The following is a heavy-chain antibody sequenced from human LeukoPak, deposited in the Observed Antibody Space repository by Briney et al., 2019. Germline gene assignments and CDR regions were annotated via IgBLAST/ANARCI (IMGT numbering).Heavy chain of an antibody. V-gene: IGHV4-34*01. CDR1: GGSFSGYY. CDR2: INHSGST. D-gene: IGHD6-13*01. J-gene: IGHJ4*02. Sequence: SETLSLTCAVYGGSFSGYYWSWIRQPPGKGLEWIGEINHSGSTNYNPSLKSRVTISVDTSKNQFSLKLSSETAADTAVYYCARERWYSSSWYNHDYLGQGTLATVSS. CDR3: ARERWYSSSWYNHDY.